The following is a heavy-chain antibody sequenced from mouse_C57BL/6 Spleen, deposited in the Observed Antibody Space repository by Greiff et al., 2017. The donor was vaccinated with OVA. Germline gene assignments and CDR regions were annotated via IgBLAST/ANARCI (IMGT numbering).Heavy chain of an antibody. D-gene: IGHD1-1*01. V-gene: IGHV1-69*01. Sequence: QVQLQQPGAELVMPGASVKLSCKASGYTFTSYWMHWVKQRPGQGLEWIGEIDPSDSYTNYNQKFKGKSTLTVDKSSSTAYMQLSSLTSEDSAVYYCARKGVYYGSSYGYWYFDVWGTGTTVTVSS. CDR3: ARKGVYYGSSYGYWYFDV. J-gene: IGHJ1*03. CDR1: GYTFTSYW. CDR2: IDPSDSYT.